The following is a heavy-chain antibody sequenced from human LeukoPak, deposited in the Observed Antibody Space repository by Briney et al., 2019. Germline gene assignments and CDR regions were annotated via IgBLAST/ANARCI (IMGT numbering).Heavy chain of an antibody. CDR3: ARDREVVNEPYYFDY. J-gene: IGHJ4*02. D-gene: IGHD4-23*01. Sequence: GGSLRLSCAASGFTFSSYAMHWVRQAPGKGLEWVAVISYDGSNKYYADSVKGRFTISRDNSKNTLYLQMNSLRAEDTAVYYCARDREVVNEPYYFDYWGQGTLVTVSS. CDR2: ISYDGSNK. V-gene: IGHV3-30*04. CDR1: GFTFSSYA.